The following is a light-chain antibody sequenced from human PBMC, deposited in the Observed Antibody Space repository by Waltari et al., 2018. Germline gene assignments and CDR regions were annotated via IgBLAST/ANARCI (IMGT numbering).Light chain of an antibody. CDR3: QQLNSYPPFT. Sequence: DIQLTQSPSFLSASVGDRVTNTCRASQGISSYLAWYQQKPGKAPKLLIYAASTLQSGVPSRFSGSGSGTEFTLTISSLQPEDFATYYCQQLNSYPPFTFGPGTKVDIK. J-gene: IGKJ3*01. CDR1: QGISSY. CDR2: AAS. V-gene: IGKV1-9*01.